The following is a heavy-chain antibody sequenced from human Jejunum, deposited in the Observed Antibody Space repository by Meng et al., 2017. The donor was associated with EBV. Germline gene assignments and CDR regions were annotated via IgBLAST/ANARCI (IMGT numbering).Heavy chain of an antibody. CDR2: ISTGGSI. CDR1: GFTVSSDY. D-gene: IGHD4-17*01. V-gene: IGHV3-53*01. CDR3: ARHRDVDYHLHY. J-gene: IGHJ4*02. Sequence: EVTLVEPGGGLTQPGGSLRLSCAASGFTVSSDYMSWVRQAPGKGLEWVSVISTGGSIFYADSVKGRFTISRDNSKNTLYLQMNSLGAEDTAVYYCARHRDVDYHLHYWGQGSLVTVSS.